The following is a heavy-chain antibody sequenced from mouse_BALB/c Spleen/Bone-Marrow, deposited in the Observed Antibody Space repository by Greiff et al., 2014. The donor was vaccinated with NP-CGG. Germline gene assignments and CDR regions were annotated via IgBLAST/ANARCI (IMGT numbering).Heavy chain of an antibody. V-gene: IGHV1-62-2*01. CDR3: ARHEERFITAAAWFAY. D-gene: IGHD1-2*01. CDR1: GYNFNENT. Sequence: QVQLQQSGAELVKPGASVKLSCKASGYNFNENTIHWVKQRPGQGLEWIGRFYPGSGSIKYNEKFQGKATLTADKSSSTVYKALSRLLSEDSAVYFGARHEERFITAAAWFAYWGQGTLLTVSA. J-gene: IGHJ3*01. CDR2: FYPGSGSI.